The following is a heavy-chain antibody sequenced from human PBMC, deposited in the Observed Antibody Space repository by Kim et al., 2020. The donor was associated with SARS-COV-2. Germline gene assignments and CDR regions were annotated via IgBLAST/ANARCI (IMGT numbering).Heavy chain of an antibody. J-gene: IGHJ6*02. Sequence: SETLSLTCTVSGGSISSYYWSWIRQPPGKGLEWIGYIYYSGSTNYNPSLKSRVTISVDTSKNQFSLKLSSVTAADTAVYYCASNRPTVDTAMVIRSYGMDVWGQGTTVTVSS. D-gene: IGHD5-18*01. CDR3: ASNRPTVDTAMVIRSYGMDV. CDR2: IYYSGST. V-gene: IGHV4-59*01. CDR1: GGSISSYY.